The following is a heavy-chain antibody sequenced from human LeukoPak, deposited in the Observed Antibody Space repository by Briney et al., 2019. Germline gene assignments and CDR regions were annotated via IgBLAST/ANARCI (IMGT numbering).Heavy chain of an antibody. CDR2: IYYTGTT. J-gene: IGHJ4*02. V-gene: IGHV4-39*07. CDR3: AREEYSSDWYGHDS. CDR1: GGSISSYY. D-gene: IGHD6-13*01. Sequence: SETLSLTCTVSGGSISSYYWSWIRQPPGRGLEWIGSIYYTGTTFDNPSLKSRVTLSVDTSKNQFSLRLTSVTAADTAFYYCAREEYSSDWYGHDSWGQGTLVTVSS.